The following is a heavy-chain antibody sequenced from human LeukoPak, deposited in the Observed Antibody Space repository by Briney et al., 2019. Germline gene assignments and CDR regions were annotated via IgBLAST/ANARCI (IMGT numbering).Heavy chain of an antibody. Sequence: GGSLRLSCAASGFTFSSYAMHWVRQAPGKGLEWVAVISYDGSNKYCADSVKGRFTISRDNSKNTLYLQMNSLRAEDTAVYYCAGGRGPDGPYYFDYWGQGTLVTVSS. J-gene: IGHJ4*02. D-gene: IGHD4-23*01. CDR3: AGGRGPDGPYYFDY. V-gene: IGHV3-30-3*01. CDR1: GFTFSSYA. CDR2: ISYDGSNK.